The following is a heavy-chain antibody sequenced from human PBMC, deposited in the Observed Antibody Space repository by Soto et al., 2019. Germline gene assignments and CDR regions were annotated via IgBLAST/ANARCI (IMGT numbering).Heavy chain of an antibody. CDR1: GGTFSSYA. CDR3: ARDGYYDSSGYPSWGMDV. V-gene: IGHV1-69*06. D-gene: IGHD3-22*01. J-gene: IGHJ6*02. CDR2: IIPIFGTA. Sequence: SVKVSCKASGGTFSSYAISWVRQAPGQGLEWMGGIIPIFGTANYAQKFQGRVTITADKSTSTAYMELSSLRSEDTAVYYCARDGYYDSSGYPSWGMDVWGQGTTVTVSS.